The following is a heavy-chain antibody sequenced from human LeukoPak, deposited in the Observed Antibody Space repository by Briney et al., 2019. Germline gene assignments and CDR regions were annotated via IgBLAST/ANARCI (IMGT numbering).Heavy chain of an antibody. J-gene: IGHJ6*03. V-gene: IGHV3-53*01. CDR1: GFIVSSTY. CDR3: AREAYSPNPPYYYYFMDV. D-gene: IGHD4-11*01. CDR2: TYSGDRA. Sequence: GGSLRLSCAASGFIVSSTYMSWARQAPREGLEWVSLTYSGDRATYADSVKGRFTVSSDNLQNAVYLQMNSLRAEDTAVYYCAREAYSPNPPYYYYFMDVWGKGTTVTVSS.